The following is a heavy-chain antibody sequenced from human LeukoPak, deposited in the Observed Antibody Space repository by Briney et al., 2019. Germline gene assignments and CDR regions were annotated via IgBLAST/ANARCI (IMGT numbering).Heavy chain of an antibody. Sequence: GGPLRLSCAASGFTFSSYAFHWVRQAPGKGLEWVSVISYHGSNIFYADSVKGRFTISRDNSKNTLYLQMNSLRADDTAVYYCARGDFRLEMSTSIAFDIWGQGTMVTVSS. CDR1: GFTFSSYA. J-gene: IGHJ3*02. CDR3: ARGDFRLEMSTSIAFDI. V-gene: IGHV3-30*01. CDR2: ISYHGSNI. D-gene: IGHD5-24*01.